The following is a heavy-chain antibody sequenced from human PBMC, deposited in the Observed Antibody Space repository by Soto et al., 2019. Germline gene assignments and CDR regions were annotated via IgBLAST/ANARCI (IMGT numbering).Heavy chain of an antibody. CDR3: ARRTTRGYYYYMDV. CDR2: IYHSGST. J-gene: IGHJ6*03. D-gene: IGHD4-17*01. V-gene: IGHV4-4*02. Sequence: PSETLSLTCAVSSGSISSSNWWSWVRQPPGKGLEWIGEIYHSGSTNYNPFLKSRVTISVDKSKNQFSLKLSSVTAADTAVYYCARRTTRGYYYYMDVWGKGTTVTVSS. CDR1: SGSISSSNW.